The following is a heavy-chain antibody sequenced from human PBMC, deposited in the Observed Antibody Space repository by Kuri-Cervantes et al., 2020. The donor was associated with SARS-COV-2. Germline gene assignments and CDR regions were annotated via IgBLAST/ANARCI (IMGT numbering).Heavy chain of an antibody. Sequence: SQTLSLTCAVYGGSFSGYYWSWIRQPPGKGLEWIGEINHSGSTNYNPSLKSRVTISVNTSKNQFSLKLSSVTAADTAVYYCARGGSMIVVRRYFDYWGQGTLVTVSS. CDR3: ARGGSMIVVRRYFDY. D-gene: IGHD3-22*01. CDR2: INHSGST. V-gene: IGHV4-34*01. CDR1: GGSFSGYY. J-gene: IGHJ4*02.